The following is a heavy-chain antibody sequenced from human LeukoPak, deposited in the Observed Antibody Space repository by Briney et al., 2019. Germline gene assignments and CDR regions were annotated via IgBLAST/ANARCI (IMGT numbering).Heavy chain of an antibody. Sequence: PGGSLRLSCAASGFTFSRYDMSWVRQAPGKGLEWVSGISGSGGSTNYADSVKGRFTISRDNSKNTLYLQMNSLRAEDTAVYYCARDGAMGSGNEFDHWGQGTLVTVSS. V-gene: IGHV3-23*01. D-gene: IGHD1-1*01. CDR3: ARDGAMGSGNEFDH. CDR1: GFTFSRYD. J-gene: IGHJ4*02. CDR2: ISGSGGST.